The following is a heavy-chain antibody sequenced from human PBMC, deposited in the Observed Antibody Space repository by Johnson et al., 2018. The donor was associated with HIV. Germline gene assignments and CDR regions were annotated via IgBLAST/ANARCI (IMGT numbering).Heavy chain of an antibody. D-gene: IGHD3-22*01. J-gene: IGHJ3*02. CDR3: AKLTTGLTPINGAFDI. CDR1: GFTFSAYG. V-gene: IGHV3-30*18. CDR2: ISSDGSNT. Sequence: QVQLVESGGGVVQPGGSLRLSCAASGFTFSAYGMYWVRQAPGKGLDWVTLISSDGSNTYYADSVKGRFTVSRDNVENTLYLQMNSLRVEDAAVYYCAKLTTGLTPINGAFDIWGQGTMVTVSS.